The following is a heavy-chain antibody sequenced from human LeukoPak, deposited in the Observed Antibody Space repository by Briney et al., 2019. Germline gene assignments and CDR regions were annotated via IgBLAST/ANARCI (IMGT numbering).Heavy chain of an antibody. D-gene: IGHD3-22*01. J-gene: IGHJ4*02. Sequence: GGSLRLSCAASGFTFSSYNINWVRQAPGKGLEWVSYISTSSSNIYYADSVKGRFTISRDNAKNSLYLQMNSLRAEDTAVYYCAKDRATMIVMIRTAPRGELDYWGQGSLVTVSS. CDR2: ISTSSSNI. CDR1: GFTFSSYN. CDR3: AKDRATMIVMIRTAPRGELDY. V-gene: IGHV3-48*01.